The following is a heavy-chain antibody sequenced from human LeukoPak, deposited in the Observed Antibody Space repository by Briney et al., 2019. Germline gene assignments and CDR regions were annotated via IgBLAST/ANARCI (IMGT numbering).Heavy chain of an antibody. D-gene: IGHD3-10*01. CDR3: ARGEGYYYASGSYSVY. CDR1: GFTSSSYA. CDR2: ISGSGGST. J-gene: IGHJ4*02. V-gene: IGHV3-23*01. Sequence: GGSLRLSCAASGFTSSSYAMSWVRQAPGKGLEWVSAISGSGGSTYYADSVKGRFTISRDNSKNTLYLQLNSLRAEDTAVYYCARGEGYYYASGSYSVYWGQGTLVTVSS.